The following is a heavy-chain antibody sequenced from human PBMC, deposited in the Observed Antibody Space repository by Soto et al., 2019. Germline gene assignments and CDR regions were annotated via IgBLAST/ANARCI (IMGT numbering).Heavy chain of an antibody. Sequence: GESLKISCKGSGYSFTSYWIGWVRQMPGKGLEWMGIIYPGDSDTRYSPSFQGQVTISADKSISTAYLQWSSLKASDTAMYYCSCETDPCYYHYYCMDVWGQGTTVTVSS. V-gene: IGHV5-51*01. CDR2: IYPGDSDT. CDR3: SCETDPCYYHYYCMDV. CDR1: GYSFTSYW. J-gene: IGHJ6*02.